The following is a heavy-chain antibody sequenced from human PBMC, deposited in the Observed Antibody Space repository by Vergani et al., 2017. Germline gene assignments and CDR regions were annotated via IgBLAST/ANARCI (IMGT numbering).Heavy chain of an antibody. CDR2: IYSGGST. D-gene: IGHD2-15*01. Sequence: EVQLVESGGGLVQPGGSLRLSCAASGFTVSSNYMSWVRQAPGKGLEWVSVIYSGGSTYYADSVKGRFTISRHNPKNTLYLQMNSLRAEDTAVYYCARDNCSGGSCYLDEGDNWFDPWGQGTLVTVSS. CDR1: GFTVSSNY. CDR3: ARDNCSGGSCYLDEGDNWFDP. J-gene: IGHJ5*02. V-gene: IGHV3-53*04.